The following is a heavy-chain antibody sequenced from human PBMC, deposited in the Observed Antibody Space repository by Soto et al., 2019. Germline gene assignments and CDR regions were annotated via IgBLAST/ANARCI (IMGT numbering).Heavy chain of an antibody. V-gene: IGHV4-34*01. J-gene: IGHJ6*03. CDR2: INHLGSI. D-gene: IGHD2-21*01. Sequence: SETLSLTCVVSGGSLSDYFWSWIRQPPGMALEWIGEINHLGSINYNPPLKSRVTMSVDTSKNQFSLTLNSVTAADTATYYCARGGISHWAYFYYMDVWDRGTTVTVSS. CDR3: ARGGISHWAYFYYMDV. CDR1: GGSLSDYF.